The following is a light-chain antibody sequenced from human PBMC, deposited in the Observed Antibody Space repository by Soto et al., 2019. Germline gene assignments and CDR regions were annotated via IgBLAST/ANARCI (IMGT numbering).Light chain of an antibody. V-gene: IGKV1-39*01. CDR1: QTIRTS. CDR3: QQTYATPPT. CDR2: AAS. J-gene: IGKJ1*01. Sequence: DIQMTQSPSSLSASVGDRVILTCRASQTIRTSLNWYQQKPGKAPKLLIYAASTLHSGVPSRFSGSGCGTDFTLSISNLQPEDFATYFCQQTYATPPTFGQGTKVEI.